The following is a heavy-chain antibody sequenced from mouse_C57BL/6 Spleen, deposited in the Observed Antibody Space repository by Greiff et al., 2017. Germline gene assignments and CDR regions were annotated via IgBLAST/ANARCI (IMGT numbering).Heavy chain of an antibody. J-gene: IGHJ4*01. CDR1: GYTFTDYN. Sequence: EVKLQESGPELVKPGASVSMSCKASGYTFTDYNMHWVKQSPGKSLEWIGYINPNNGGTSYNQKFKGQATLTVNKSSSTAYMEHRSLTSEDSAVYYCERSYYSNYENDYDDIDDWGQGTSVTVSS. V-gene: IGHV1-22*01. CDR2: INPNNGGT. CDR3: ERSYYSNYENDYDDIDD. D-gene: IGHD2-5*01.